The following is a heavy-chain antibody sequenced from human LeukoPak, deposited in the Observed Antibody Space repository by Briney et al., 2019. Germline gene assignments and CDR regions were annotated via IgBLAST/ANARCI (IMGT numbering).Heavy chain of an antibody. CDR1: GFTFSSYS. CDR3: ARDPGYDILTGYLAAILHDAFDI. CDR2: ISSSSSYI. V-gene: IGHV3-21*01. Sequence: GGSLRLSCAASGFTFSSYSMNWVRQAPGKGLEWVSSISSSSSYIYYADSVKGRFTISRDNAKNSLYLQMNSLRAEDTAVYYCARDPGYDILTGYLAAILHDAFDIWGQGTMVTVSS. J-gene: IGHJ3*02. D-gene: IGHD3-9*01.